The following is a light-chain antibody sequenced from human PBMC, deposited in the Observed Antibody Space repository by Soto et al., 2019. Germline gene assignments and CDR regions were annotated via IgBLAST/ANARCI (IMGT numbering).Light chain of an antibody. CDR2: AAS. Sequence: DIQLTQSPSSLSASVGDRVTITCQASQDIRKYLSWYQQKAGKTPKLLIYAASNVETGVPSRFSGSGSGTDDSFTIGSLQPEDVATYYCQQYDNLPLTFGPGTKVDIK. CDR3: QQYDNLPLT. V-gene: IGKV1-33*01. CDR1: QDIRKY. J-gene: IGKJ3*01.